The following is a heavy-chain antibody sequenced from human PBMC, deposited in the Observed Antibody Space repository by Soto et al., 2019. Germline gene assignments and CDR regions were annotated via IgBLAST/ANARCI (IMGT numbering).Heavy chain of an antibody. Sequence: QVQLQESGPGLVKPSQTLSPTCTVSGGSISSGGYYWSWIRQHPGKGLEWIGYIYYSGSTYYNPSLNSRVTISVDTSKNQFSLKLSSVSAADTAVYYCAMDYCSGGSCYSYGMDVWGQGTTVTVSS. CDR3: AMDYCSGGSCYSYGMDV. D-gene: IGHD2-15*01. CDR1: GGSISSGGYY. V-gene: IGHV4-31*03. CDR2: IYYSGST. J-gene: IGHJ6*02.